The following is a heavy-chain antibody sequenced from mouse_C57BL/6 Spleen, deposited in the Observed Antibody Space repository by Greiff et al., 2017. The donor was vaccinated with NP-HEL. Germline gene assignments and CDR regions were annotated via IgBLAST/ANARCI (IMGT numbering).Heavy chain of an antibody. Sequence: QVQLQQPGAELVKPGASVKLSCKASGYTFTSYWMHWVKQRPGQGLEWIGMIHPNSGSTNYNEKFKSKATLTVDKSSSTAYMQLSSLTSEDSAVYYCARCPFYYGNYVTDYWGQGTTLTVSS. J-gene: IGHJ2*01. CDR1: GYTFTSYW. V-gene: IGHV1-64*01. CDR3: ARCPFYYGNYVTDY. CDR2: IHPNSGST. D-gene: IGHD2-1*01.